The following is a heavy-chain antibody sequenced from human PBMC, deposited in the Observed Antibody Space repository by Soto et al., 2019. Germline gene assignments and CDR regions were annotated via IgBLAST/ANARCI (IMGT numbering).Heavy chain of an antibody. Sequence: QVQLVQSGAEVKKPGSSVRVSCKSSGGSFSSFTISWVRQAPGQGLEWMGRITPILGITDNAQRFQGRVTLTADKSTSTAYMELRSLGSGDTAVLYCSSGSGGSFDIWGQGTMVTVSS. V-gene: IGHV1-69*02. D-gene: IGHD3-22*01. CDR3: SSGSGGSFDI. J-gene: IGHJ3*02. CDR1: GGSFSSFT. CDR2: ITPILGIT.